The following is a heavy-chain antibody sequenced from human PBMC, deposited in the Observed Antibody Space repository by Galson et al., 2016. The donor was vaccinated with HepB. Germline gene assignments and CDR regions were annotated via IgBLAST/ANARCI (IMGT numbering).Heavy chain of an antibody. CDR1: GITLSRYA. CDR3: VKGQSSFSSRTLDY. J-gene: IGHJ4*02. D-gene: IGHD6-6*01. Sequence: SLRLSCAAPGITLSRYAMHWVRQAPGKGLEYVSGFSSTGDYTHYADSVKGRFSISRDNFRNTVYLQMSSLRPEDTAVYYCVKGQSSFSSRTLDYWGQGTLVAVSS. CDR2: FSSTGDYT. V-gene: IGHV3-64D*06.